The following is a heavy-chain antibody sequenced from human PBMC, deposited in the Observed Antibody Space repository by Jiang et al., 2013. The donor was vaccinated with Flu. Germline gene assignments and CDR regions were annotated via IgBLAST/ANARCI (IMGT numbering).Heavy chain of an antibody. Sequence: GPGLVKPSQTLSLTCTVSGGSISSGSYYWSWIRQPAGKGLEWIGRIYTSGSTNYNPSLKSRVTISVDTSKNQFSLKLSSVTAADTAVYYCASRPQYYDILTGYYGYWGQGTL. CDR1: GGSISSGSYY. CDR2: IYTSGST. J-gene: IGHJ4*02. V-gene: IGHV4-61*02. D-gene: IGHD3-9*01. CDR3: ASRPQYYDILTGYYGY.